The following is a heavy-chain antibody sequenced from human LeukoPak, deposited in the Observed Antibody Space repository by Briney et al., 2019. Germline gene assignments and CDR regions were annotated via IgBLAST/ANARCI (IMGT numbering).Heavy chain of an antibody. J-gene: IGHJ4*02. Sequence: GASVTVSCKASGGTFSSYAISWVRQAPGQGLEWMGVINPSGGSTTSAQKFQGRVTMTRDTSTSTVYMELRSLRSEDTAVYYCARGPGPADDGGGYCFDYWGQGTLVTVSS. CDR3: ARGPGPADDGGGYCFDY. CDR2: INPSGGST. D-gene: IGHD3-22*01. CDR1: GGTFSSYA. V-gene: IGHV1-46*01.